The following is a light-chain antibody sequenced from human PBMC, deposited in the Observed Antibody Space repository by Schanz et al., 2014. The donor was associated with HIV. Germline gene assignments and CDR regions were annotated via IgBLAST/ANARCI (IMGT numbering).Light chain of an antibody. V-gene: IGLV2-14*01. J-gene: IGLJ1*01. CDR3: SSYTSSLTRV. CDR1: SSDVGGYNY. Sequence: QSVLTQPPSVSGAPGQRITISCTGTSSDVGGYNYVSWYQQHPGKAPKLMIYEVSKRPSGVPDRFSGSKSGTSASLAISGLQSEDEADYFCSSYTSSLTRVFGTGTKLTVL. CDR2: EVS.